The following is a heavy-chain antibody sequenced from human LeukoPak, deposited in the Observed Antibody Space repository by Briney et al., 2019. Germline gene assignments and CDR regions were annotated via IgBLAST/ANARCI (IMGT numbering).Heavy chain of an antibody. J-gene: IGHJ6*02. Sequence: GESLKISCKGSGDSFTNSWIGWVRQMPGKGLEWMGRIHPDDSYSNYSPFFEGRVTISVEKSITTAYLQWSSLRASDTATYYCARLALGMTRAGKYFYNGVDVWGQGTTVTVSS. CDR1: GDSFTNSW. CDR3: ARLALGMTRAGKYFYNGVDV. CDR2: IHPDDSYS. V-gene: IGHV5-10-1*01. D-gene: IGHD1-1*01.